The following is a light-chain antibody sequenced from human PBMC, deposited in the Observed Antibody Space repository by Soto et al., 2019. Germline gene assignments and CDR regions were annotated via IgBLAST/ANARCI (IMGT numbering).Light chain of an antibody. Sequence: EIAMTQSPATLSVSPGERATLSCRASQSVSTNLAWYQQKPGQAPRLLIYGASTRATGVPARFSGSGSGTEFTLTISSLQSEDFAVYYCQQYNNWPPFTFGPGTKVHIK. CDR2: GAS. CDR3: QQYNNWPPFT. J-gene: IGKJ3*01. CDR1: QSVSTN. V-gene: IGKV3-15*01.